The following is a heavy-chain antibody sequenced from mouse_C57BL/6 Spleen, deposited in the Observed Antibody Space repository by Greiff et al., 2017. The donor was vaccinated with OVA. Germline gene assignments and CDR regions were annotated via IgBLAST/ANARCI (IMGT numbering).Heavy chain of an antibody. CDR2: ISYSGST. V-gene: IGHV3-1*01. Sequence: DVQLVESGPGMVKPSQSLSLTCTVTGYSITSGYDWHWIRHFPGNKLEWMGYISYSGSTNYNPSLKSRISITHDTSKNHFFLKLNSVTTEDTATYYCARGNYGSSADYWGQGTSVTVSS. CDR1: GYSITSGYD. CDR3: ARGNYGSSADY. D-gene: IGHD1-1*01. J-gene: IGHJ4*01.